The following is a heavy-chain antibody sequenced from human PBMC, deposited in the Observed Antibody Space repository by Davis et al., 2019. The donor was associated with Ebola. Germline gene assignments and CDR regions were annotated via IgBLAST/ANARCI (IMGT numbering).Heavy chain of an antibody. CDR2: MYYSGST. Sequence: MPSETLSLTCTVSGGSISGYYWTWIRQPPGKGLEWIGYMYYSGSTNYNPSLKSRITMSLDTSKHQFALKLSSVTAADTAVYYCARRGGIGELLPYYFDYWGQGTLVTVSS. J-gene: IGHJ4*02. CDR3: ARRGGIGELLPYYFDY. CDR1: GGSISGYY. D-gene: IGHD3-10*01. V-gene: IGHV4-59*08.